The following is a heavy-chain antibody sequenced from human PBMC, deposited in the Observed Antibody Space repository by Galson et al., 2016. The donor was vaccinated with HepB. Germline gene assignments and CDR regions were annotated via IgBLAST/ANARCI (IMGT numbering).Heavy chain of an antibody. D-gene: IGHD3-16*02. CDR3: ARVIPLSVAGSWGFHWFDP. CDR1: GTSVNVSYY. CDR2: IYYSGTT. Sequence: SETLSLTCTVSGTSVNVSYYWSWIRQPPGRGLEWIGYIYYSGTTKYNPSLKSRVTISIDTSKNKFSLRVNSLTAADTAVYYCARVIPLSVAGSWGFHWFDPWGQGTLVTVSS. J-gene: IGHJ5*02. V-gene: IGHV4-61*01.